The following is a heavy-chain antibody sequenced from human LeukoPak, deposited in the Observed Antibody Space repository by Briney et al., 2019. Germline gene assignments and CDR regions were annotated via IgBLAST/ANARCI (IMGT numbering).Heavy chain of an antibody. Sequence: PSETLSLTCTVSGYSISSGYYWGWIRQPPGKGLEWIGSIYHSGSTYYNPSLKSRVTISVDTSKNQFSLKLSSVTAADTAVYYCARHEGYCSSTSCYIAHTDYWGQGTLVTVSS. CDR1: GYSISSGYY. D-gene: IGHD2-2*02. CDR2: IYHSGST. V-gene: IGHV4-38-2*02. CDR3: ARHEGYCSSTSCYIAHTDY. J-gene: IGHJ4*02.